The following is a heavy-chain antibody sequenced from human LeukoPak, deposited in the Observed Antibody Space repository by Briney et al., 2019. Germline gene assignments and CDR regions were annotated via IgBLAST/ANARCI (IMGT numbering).Heavy chain of an antibody. Sequence: RASVKVSCKASGYTFTGYYMHWVRRAPGQGLEWMGWINPNSGGTNYAQKFQGRVTMTRDTSISTAYMELSRLRSDATAVYYCARGSHCSGGSCYPGYWGQGTLVTVSS. D-gene: IGHD2-15*01. J-gene: IGHJ4*02. CDR2: INPNSGGT. CDR1: GYTFTGYY. CDR3: ARGSHCSGGSCYPGY. V-gene: IGHV1-2*02.